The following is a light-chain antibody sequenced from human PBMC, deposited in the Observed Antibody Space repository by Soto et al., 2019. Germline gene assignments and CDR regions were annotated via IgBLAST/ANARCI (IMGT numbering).Light chain of an antibody. CDR3: SSYAGSNLV. Sequence: QSVLTQPPSASGSPGQSVTISCTGTSSDVGGYNYVSWYQQHPGKAPKVMIYEVSKRPSGVPDRFSGSKSGNTASLTVSGLQAEDEADYYCSSYAGSNLVFGGGTTVTVL. V-gene: IGLV2-8*01. CDR1: SSDVGGYNY. J-gene: IGLJ2*01. CDR2: EVS.